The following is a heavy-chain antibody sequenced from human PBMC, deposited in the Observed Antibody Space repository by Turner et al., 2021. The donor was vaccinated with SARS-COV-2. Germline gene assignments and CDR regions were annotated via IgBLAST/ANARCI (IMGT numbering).Heavy chain of an antibody. CDR2: CFHTGST. Sequence: QLQLQESGPRLVKPSETLSLTCAVSGGHINNNLYSWGWIRQPPGKGLEWIGSCFHTGSTYYKSSLKRQVAISIDTSKNHFSLRLNSVTAADTAVYYCARHEVNSYDASGYYTSPWGQGILVTVSS. CDR1: GGHINNNLYS. CDR3: ARHEVNSYDASGYYTSP. V-gene: IGHV4-39*01. D-gene: IGHD3-22*01. J-gene: IGHJ5*02.